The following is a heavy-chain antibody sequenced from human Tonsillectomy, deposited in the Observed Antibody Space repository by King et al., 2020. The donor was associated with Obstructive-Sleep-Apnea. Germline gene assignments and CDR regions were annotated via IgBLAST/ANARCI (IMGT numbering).Heavy chain of an antibody. Sequence: QLQESGPGLVKPSETLSLTCTVSGGSISSSSYYWGWIRQPPGKRLEWIGSIYYSGSTYYNPSLKSRVTISVDTSKNQFSLKLSSVTAADTAVYYCARQGAVTTWGDAFDIWGQGTMVTVSS. CDR2: IYYSGST. CDR1: GGSISSSSYY. V-gene: IGHV4-39*01. J-gene: IGHJ3*02. CDR3: ARQGAVTTWGDAFDI. D-gene: IGHD4-17*01.